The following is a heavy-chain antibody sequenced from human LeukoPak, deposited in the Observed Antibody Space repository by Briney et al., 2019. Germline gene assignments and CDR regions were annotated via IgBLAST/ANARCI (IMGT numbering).Heavy chain of an antibody. CDR3: ARDHNDYGYHFDY. V-gene: IGHV1-69*06. D-gene: IGHD4-17*01. J-gene: IGHJ4*02. CDR1: GGTFSSYA. Sequence: ASVKVSCKASGGTFSSYAISWVRQAPGQGLEWMGGIIPIFGTANYAQKFQGRVTITADKSTSTAYMELSSLRSEDTAVYYCARDHNDYGYHFDYWGRGTLVTVSS. CDR2: IIPIFGTA.